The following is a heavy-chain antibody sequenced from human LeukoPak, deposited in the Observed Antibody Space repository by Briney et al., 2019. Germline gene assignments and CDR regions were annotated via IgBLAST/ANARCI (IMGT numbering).Heavy chain of an antibody. Sequence: SETLSLTCAVYGGSFSGYYWSWIRQPPGKGLEWIGEINHSGSTNYNPSLKRRVTISVDTSKTQFSLKLSSVAAADPAVYYCARGLLVVPGVIIGWFDPWGQGTLVTVSS. J-gene: IGHJ5*02. CDR2: INHSGST. D-gene: IGHD3-10*02. CDR3: ARGLLVVPGVIIGWFDP. V-gene: IGHV4-34*01. CDR1: GGSFSGYY.